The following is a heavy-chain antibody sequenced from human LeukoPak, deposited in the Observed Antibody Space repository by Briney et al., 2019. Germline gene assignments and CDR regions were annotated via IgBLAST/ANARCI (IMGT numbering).Heavy chain of an antibody. CDR3: AKGLWGAYYYGMDV. CDR1: GFTFSNYA. D-gene: IGHD3-16*01. CDR2: ISGSGATT. V-gene: IGHV3-23*01. J-gene: IGHJ6*02. Sequence: PGGPLRLSCAASGFTFSNYAMSWVRQAPGKGLEWVSVISGSGATTYYADSVKGRFTISRDNSKNTLYLQVDSLRAEDTAVYYCAKGLWGAYYYGMDVWGQGTTVTVSS.